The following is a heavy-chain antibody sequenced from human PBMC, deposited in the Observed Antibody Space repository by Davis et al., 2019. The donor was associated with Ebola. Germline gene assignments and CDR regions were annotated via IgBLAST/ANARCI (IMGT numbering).Heavy chain of an antibody. CDR1: DGSITSPTYY. CDR2: IYSSGST. J-gene: IGHJ4*02. Sequence: PSETLSLTCNVSDGSITSPTYYWAWIRQAPGKGLEWIGRIYSSGSTNHNPSLKSRVTMSVDTSKNKFSLKLSSVSAAATAGYYCARESGTGTSSDYFKYWGQGTLVTVSS. CDR3: ARESGTGTSSDYFKY. V-gene: IGHV4-39*07. D-gene: IGHD1-1*01.